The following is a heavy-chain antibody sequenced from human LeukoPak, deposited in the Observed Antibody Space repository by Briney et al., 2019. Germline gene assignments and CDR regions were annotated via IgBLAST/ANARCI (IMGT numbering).Heavy chain of an antibody. J-gene: IGHJ4*02. Sequence: GGSLRLSCAASGFTFRSYGMHWVRQAPGKGLEWVTFIRYDGSDKYYVDSVKGRFTISRDNSENTLYLQMNSLRPEDTALYYCARDGGRGVLDYWGQGTLVIVSS. CDR1: GFTFRSYG. CDR3: ARDGGRGVLDY. CDR2: IRYDGSDK. D-gene: IGHD1-26*01. V-gene: IGHV3-30*02.